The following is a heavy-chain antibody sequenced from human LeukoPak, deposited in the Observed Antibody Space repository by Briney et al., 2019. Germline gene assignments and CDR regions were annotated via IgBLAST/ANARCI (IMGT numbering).Heavy chain of an antibody. Sequence: SETLSLTCTVSGGSISSSSYYRGWIRQPPGKGLEWIGSIYYSGSTYYNPSLKSRVTISVDTSKNQFSLKLSSVTAADTAVYYCARDSGRDAMIVVVPDYWGQGTLVTVSS. CDR2: IYYSGST. J-gene: IGHJ4*02. V-gene: IGHV4-39*02. D-gene: IGHD3-22*01. CDR3: ARDSGRDAMIVVVPDY. CDR1: GGSISSSSYY.